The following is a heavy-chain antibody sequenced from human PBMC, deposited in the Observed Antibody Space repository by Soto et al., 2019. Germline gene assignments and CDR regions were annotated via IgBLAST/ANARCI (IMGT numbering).Heavy chain of an antibody. CDR2: IYYSGST. CDR1: GGSISSGDYY. J-gene: IGHJ4*02. V-gene: IGHV4-30-4*01. CDR3: ARCYYGSGSFAAIFCPSGHFDY. D-gene: IGHD3-10*01. Sequence: SETLSLTCTVSGGSISSGDYYWSWIRQPPGKGLEWIGYIYYSGSTYYNPSLKSRVTISVDTSKNQFSLKLSSVTAADTAVYYCARCYYGSGSFAAIFCPSGHFDYWGQGTLVTVSS.